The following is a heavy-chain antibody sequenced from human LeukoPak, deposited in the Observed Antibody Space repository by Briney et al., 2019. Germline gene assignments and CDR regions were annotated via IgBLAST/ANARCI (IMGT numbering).Heavy chain of an antibody. D-gene: IGHD6-19*01. V-gene: IGHV4-4*02. CDR2: IYHSGST. Sequence: PSETLSLTRAVSGGSISSSNWWSWVRQPPGKGLEWIGEIYHSGSTNYNPSLKSRVTISVDKSKNQFSLKLSSVTAADTAVYYCARDLGRAVGPGLGDWFDPWGQGTLVTVSS. CDR1: GGSISSSNW. CDR3: ARDLGRAVGPGLGDWFDP. J-gene: IGHJ5*02.